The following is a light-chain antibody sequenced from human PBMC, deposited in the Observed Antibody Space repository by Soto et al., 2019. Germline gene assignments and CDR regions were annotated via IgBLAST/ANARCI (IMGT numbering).Light chain of an antibody. Sequence: DIQVTQSPSALSASVGDRVTISCRASQSISTYLSWYQQKSGMAPKLLIYAAFTLQSGVPSRFSGSGSGTDFTLTISSLQPEDFATYSCQQFYTTPLTFGGGTKVEIK. CDR1: QSISTY. CDR3: QQFYTTPLT. J-gene: IGKJ4*01. V-gene: IGKV1-39*01. CDR2: AAF.